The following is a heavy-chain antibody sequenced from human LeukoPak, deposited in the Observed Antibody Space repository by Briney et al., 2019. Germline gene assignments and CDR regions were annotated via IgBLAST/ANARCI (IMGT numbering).Heavy chain of an antibody. CDR2: ISSSSSYI. Sequence: GSLRLSCAASGFTFSSYAMSWVRQAPGKGLEWVSSISSSSSYIYYADSVKGRFTISRDNAKNSLYLQMNSLRAEDTAVYYCARDLRYYYDSSGPVVDYWGQGTLVTVSS. CDR3: ARDLRYYYDSSGPVVDY. J-gene: IGHJ4*02. D-gene: IGHD3-22*01. V-gene: IGHV3-21*01. CDR1: GFTFSSYA.